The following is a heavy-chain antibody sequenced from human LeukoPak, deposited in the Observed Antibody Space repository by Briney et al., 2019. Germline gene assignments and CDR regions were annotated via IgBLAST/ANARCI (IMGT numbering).Heavy chain of an antibody. D-gene: IGHD3-3*01. J-gene: IGHJ4*02. CDR1: GYTSTSYY. CDR2: INPSGGST. V-gene: IGHV1-46*03. CDR3: ARGAYYDFWSGYPNWDYFDY. Sequence: GASVKVSCKASGYTSTSYYMHWVRQAPGQGLEWMGIINPSGGSTSYAQKFQGRVTMTRDTSTSTVYMELSSLRSEDTAVYYCARGAYYDFWSGYPNWDYFDYWGQGTLVTVSS.